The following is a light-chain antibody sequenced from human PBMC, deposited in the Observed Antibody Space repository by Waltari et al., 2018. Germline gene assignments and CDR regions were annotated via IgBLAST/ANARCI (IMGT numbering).Light chain of an antibody. CDR3: QTGGHGTWV. CDR1: SGHSSII. CDR2: VNSDGSH. V-gene: IGLV4-69*01. Sequence: QLVLTQSPSASASLGASVKLTCTLSSGHSSIIIAWLQKQPEKGPRYLMKVNSDGSHSKGDEIPDRFSGSSSGAERYLTISSLQSEDEADYYCQTGGHGTWVFGGGTKLTGL. J-gene: IGLJ3*02.